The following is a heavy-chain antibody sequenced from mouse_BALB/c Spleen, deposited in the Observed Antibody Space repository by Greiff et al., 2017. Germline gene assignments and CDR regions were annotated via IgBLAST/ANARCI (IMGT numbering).Heavy chain of an antibody. CDR3: ARATGYGRAWFAY. CDR1: GYAFTNYL. Sequence: VQLQESGAELVRPGTSVKVSCKASGYAFTNYLIEWVKQRPGQGLEWIGVINPGSGGTNYNEKFKGKATLTADKSSSTAYMQLSSLTSDDSAVYFCARATGYGRAWFAYWGQGTLVTVSA. D-gene: IGHD2-2*01. J-gene: IGHJ3*01. V-gene: IGHV1-54*03. CDR2: INPGSGGT.